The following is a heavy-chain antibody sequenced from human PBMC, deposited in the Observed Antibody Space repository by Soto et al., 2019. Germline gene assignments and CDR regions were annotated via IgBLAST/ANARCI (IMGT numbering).Heavy chain of an antibody. J-gene: IGHJ5*02. D-gene: IGHD3-22*01. V-gene: IGHV3-30-3*01. Sequence: QVQLVESGGGVVQPGRSLRLSCAASGFTFSSYAMHWVRQAPGKGLEWVAVISYDGGNKYYADSVKGRFTISRDNSKNTLSLLMNRLRAEDTAVYYCARDQGIGCDYDSSGYLDPWGQGTLVTVSS. CDR3: ARDQGIGCDYDSSGYLDP. CDR2: ISYDGGNK. CDR1: GFTFSSYA.